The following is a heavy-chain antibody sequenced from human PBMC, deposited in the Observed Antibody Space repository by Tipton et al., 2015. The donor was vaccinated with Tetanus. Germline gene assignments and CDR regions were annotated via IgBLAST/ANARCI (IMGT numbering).Heavy chain of an antibody. V-gene: IGHV4-39*01. Sequence: TLSLTCTVSGASSTSGDYYWAWIRQPPGKGPEWIGSIYYTGSIHYNPSLKSRVTISEDTSKNQFSLKLSSVTAADTAVYYCARYSIVATSNNWFDPWGQGTLVTVSS. CDR2: IYYTGSI. CDR3: ARYSIVATSNNWFDP. D-gene: IGHD5-12*01. CDR1: GASSTSGDYY. J-gene: IGHJ5*02.